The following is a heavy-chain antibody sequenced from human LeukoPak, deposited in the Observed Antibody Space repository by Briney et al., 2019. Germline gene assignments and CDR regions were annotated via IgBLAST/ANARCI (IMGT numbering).Heavy chain of an antibody. CDR1: RFTFSSYE. CDR3: ATLWASLDY. Sequence: GGSLRLSCAASRFTFSSYEMNWVRQAPGKGLELVSYITGSGSTIYYADSVKGRFTISRDNAKNSLYLQMSSLRVEDTAVYYCATLWASLDYWGQGTLGTVSS. V-gene: IGHV3-48*03. CDR2: ITGSGSTI. J-gene: IGHJ4*02. D-gene: IGHD3-10*01.